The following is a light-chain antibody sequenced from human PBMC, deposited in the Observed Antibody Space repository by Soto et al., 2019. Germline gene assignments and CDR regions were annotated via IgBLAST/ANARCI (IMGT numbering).Light chain of an antibody. CDR1: QTVSSN. J-gene: IGKJ1*01. CDR2: GAS. Sequence: EILLTQSPDTLSLSPGERATLSCRASQTVSSNYLAWYQQKPGQAPRLLIYGASTRATGIPARFSGSGSGTEFTLTISSLQSEDFAVYYCQQYNNWPPWTFGQGTKVDIK. CDR3: QQYNNWPPWT. V-gene: IGKV3-15*01.